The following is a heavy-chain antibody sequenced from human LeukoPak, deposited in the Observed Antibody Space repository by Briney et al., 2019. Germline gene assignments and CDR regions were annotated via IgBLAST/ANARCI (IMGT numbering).Heavy chain of an antibody. CDR3: ARDIAVAGSLYDAFDI. Sequence: SETLSLTCTVPGGSISSYYWSWIRQPPGKGLEWIGYIYYSGSTNYNPSLKSRVTISVDTSKNQFSLKLSSVTAADTAVYYCARDIAVAGSLYDAFDIWGQGTMVTVSS. V-gene: IGHV4-59*01. CDR1: GGSISSYY. J-gene: IGHJ3*02. CDR2: IYYSGST. D-gene: IGHD6-19*01.